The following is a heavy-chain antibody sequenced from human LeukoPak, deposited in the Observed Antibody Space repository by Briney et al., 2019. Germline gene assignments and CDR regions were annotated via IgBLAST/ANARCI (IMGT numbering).Heavy chain of an antibody. CDR2: INHSGST. CDR3: AREGLHIAAAVDY. Sequence: SETLSLTCAVYGGSFSGYYWSWIRQPPGKGLEWIGEINHSGSTNYNPSLKSRVTISVDTSKNQFSLKLSSVTAADTAVYYCAREGLHIAAAVDYWGQGTLVTVSS. D-gene: IGHD6-13*01. J-gene: IGHJ4*02. V-gene: IGHV4-34*01. CDR1: GGSFSGYY.